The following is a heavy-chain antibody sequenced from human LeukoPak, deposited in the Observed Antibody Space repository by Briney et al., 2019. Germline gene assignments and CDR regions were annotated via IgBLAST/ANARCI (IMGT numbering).Heavy chain of an antibody. CDR1: GGSISSYY. J-gene: IGHJ4*02. D-gene: IGHD3-22*01. V-gene: IGHV4-59*08. Sequence: SETLSLTCTVSGGSISSYYWSWIRQPPGKGLEWIGYIYYSGSTNYNPSLKSRVTISVDTSKNQFSLKLSSVTAADTAVYYCARHWYYYDSSGYYDYWGRGTLVAVSS. CDR3: ARHWYYYDSSGYYDY. CDR2: IYYSGST.